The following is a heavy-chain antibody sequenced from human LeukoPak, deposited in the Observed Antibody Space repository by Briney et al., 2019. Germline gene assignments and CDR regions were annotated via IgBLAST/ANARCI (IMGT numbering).Heavy chain of an antibody. CDR1: GFTFSSYW. Sequence: GGSLRLSCAAPGFTFSSYWMSWVRQPPGKGLEWVANIKQDGSEKYYVGSVKGRFTISRDNAKNSLYLQMNSLRAEDTAVYYCARAGWGIAAAGDLDYWGQGTLVTVSS. CDR2: IKQDGSEK. CDR3: ARAGWGIAAAGDLDY. V-gene: IGHV3-7*01. D-gene: IGHD6-13*01. J-gene: IGHJ4*02.